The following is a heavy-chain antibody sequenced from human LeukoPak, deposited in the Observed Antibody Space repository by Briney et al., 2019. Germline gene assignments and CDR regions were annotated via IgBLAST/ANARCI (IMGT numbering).Heavy chain of an antibody. V-gene: IGHV5-51*01. CDR2: IYPADSDP. D-gene: IGHD2-2*01. Sequence: ESLKISCKGSGYTFTTYWIGWVRQMPGKGLEWMGIIYPADSDPRYSPSFQGQVTISADTSISTAYLQWSSLKASDTAMYYCARQAWCSSTSCPFGYWGQGTLVTVSS. CDR1: GYTFTTYW. CDR3: ARQAWCSSTSCPFGY. J-gene: IGHJ4*02.